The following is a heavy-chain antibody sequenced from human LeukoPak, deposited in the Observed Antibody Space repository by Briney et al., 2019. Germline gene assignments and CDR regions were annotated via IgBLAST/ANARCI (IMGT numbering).Heavy chain of an antibody. J-gene: IGHJ4*02. CDR3: ATRIEQQLVP. D-gene: IGHD6-6*01. V-gene: IGHV3-23*01. CDR2: ITSSGGGT. Sequence: PVGSLRLSCAASGFTFSSYAMSWVRQAPGKGLEWVSAITSSGGGTYYADSVKGRFTISRDNSKSTLYLQMNSLGVDDTALYYCATRIEQQLVPGGQGTLVTVSS. CDR1: GFTFSSYA.